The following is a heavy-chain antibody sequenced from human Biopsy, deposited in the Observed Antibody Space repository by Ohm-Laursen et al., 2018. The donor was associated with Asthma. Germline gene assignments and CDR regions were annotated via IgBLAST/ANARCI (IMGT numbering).Heavy chain of an antibody. J-gene: IGHJ6*02. D-gene: IGHD3-10*01. CDR1: GGSVSTGSYY. V-gene: IGHV4-61*01. Sequence: GTLSLTCTVSGGSVSTGSYYWSWIRQPPGKGLEWLGYIYYTGGDNYNPSLKSRVTISVDTSKNQFSLRLNSVTAADTAVYYCARGPNYHGSGRAPIGMDVWGQGTKVTVSS. CDR3: ARGPNYHGSGRAPIGMDV. CDR2: IYYTGGD.